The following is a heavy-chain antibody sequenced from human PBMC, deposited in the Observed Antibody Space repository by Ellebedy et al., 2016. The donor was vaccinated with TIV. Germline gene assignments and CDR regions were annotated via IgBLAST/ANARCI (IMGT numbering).Heavy chain of an antibody. CDR3: VKAWGD. J-gene: IGHJ4*02. CDR1: GFTFSSYA. D-gene: IGHD3-16*01. Sequence: PGGSLRLSCSASGFTFSSYAMHWVRQAPGKGLEYVSAIVGNGGSTYYADPVKGRFTISRDNSKNTLYLQMSSLRPDDTAVYYCVKAWGDWGQGTLVTVSS. CDR2: IVGNGGST. V-gene: IGHV3-64D*06.